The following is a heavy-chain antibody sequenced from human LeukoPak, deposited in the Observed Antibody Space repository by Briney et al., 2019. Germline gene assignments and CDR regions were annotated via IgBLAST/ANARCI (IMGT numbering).Heavy chain of an antibody. CDR1: GDFISSHY. Sequence: KPSETLSLACTVSGDFISSHYWNWIRQPPGKGLEWIGCVHYSGITYYSPSLKSRVAISLNTSENQFSLTLNSVTAADTAMYYCARDTYDYYFNPWGQGTLVTVSS. J-gene: IGHJ5*02. D-gene: IGHD5-12*01. CDR3: ARDTYDYYFNP. CDR2: VHYSGIT. V-gene: IGHV4-59*11.